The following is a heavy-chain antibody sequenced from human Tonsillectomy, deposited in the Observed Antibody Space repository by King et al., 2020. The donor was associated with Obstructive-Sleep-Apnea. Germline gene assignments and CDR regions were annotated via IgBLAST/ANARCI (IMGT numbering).Heavy chain of an antibody. D-gene: IGHD1-7*01. J-gene: IGHJ4*02. V-gene: IGHV4-39*07. CDR2: IYYSGST. Sequence: MQLQESGPGLVKPSETLSLTCTVSGGSISSSSYYWGWIRQPPGKGLEWIGSIYYSGSTYYNPSLKSRVTISVDTSKNKFSLKLSSVTAADTAVYYCARAYKLELRALDYWGQGTLVTVSS. CDR1: GGSISSSSYY. CDR3: ARAYKLELRALDY.